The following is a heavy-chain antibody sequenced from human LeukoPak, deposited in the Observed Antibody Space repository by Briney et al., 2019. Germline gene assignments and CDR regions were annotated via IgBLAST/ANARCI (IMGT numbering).Heavy chain of an antibody. CDR1: GGSISSSSYY. V-gene: IGHV4-39*07. Sequence: SETLSLTCTVSGGSISSSSYYWGWIRQPPGKGLEWIGSIYYSGSTYYNPSLKSRVTISVDTSKNQFSLKLSSVTAADTAVYYCASFTVTTSNFDYWGQGTLVTVSS. J-gene: IGHJ4*02. D-gene: IGHD4-17*01. CDR3: ASFTVTTSNFDY. CDR2: IYYSGST.